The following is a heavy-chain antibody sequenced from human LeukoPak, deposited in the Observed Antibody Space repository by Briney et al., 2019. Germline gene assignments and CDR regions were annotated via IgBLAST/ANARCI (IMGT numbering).Heavy chain of an antibody. D-gene: IGHD6-19*01. J-gene: IGHJ4*02. CDR1: GFTVSSNY. Sequence: PGGSLRLSCAASGFTVSSNYMSWVRQAPGQGLEWVSVIYSGGSTYYADSVKGRFTISRDNSKNTLYLQMNSLRAEDTAVYYCASNSDSSGWYYYYFDYWGQGTLVTVSS. CDR3: ASNSDSSGWYYYYFDY. V-gene: IGHV3-53*01. CDR2: IYSGGST.